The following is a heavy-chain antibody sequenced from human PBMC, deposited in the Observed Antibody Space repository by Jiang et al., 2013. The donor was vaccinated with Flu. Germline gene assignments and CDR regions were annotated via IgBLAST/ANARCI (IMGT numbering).Heavy chain of an antibody. CDR3: ARESIAAAGGVYYYYYGMDV. V-gene: IGHV1-2*02. Sequence: SCKASGYTFTGYYMHWVRQAPGQGLEWMGWINPNSGGTNYAQKFQGRVTMTRDTSISTAYMELSRLRSDDTAVYYCARESIAAAGGVYYYYYGMDVWGQGTTVTVSS. D-gene: IGHD6-13*01. CDR2: INPNSGGT. CDR1: GYTFTGYY. J-gene: IGHJ6*02.